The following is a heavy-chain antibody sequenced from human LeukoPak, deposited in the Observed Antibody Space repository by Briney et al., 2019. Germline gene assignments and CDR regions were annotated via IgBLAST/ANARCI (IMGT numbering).Heavy chain of an antibody. D-gene: IGHD3-10*01. CDR2: MDHSGST. J-gene: IGHJ4*02. CDR3: ARGQRSEYYYGSGSYSYYASPDY. Sequence: SETLSLTCVVYGGSFSGYFWSWIRQPPGKGLEWIGEMDHSGSTNYNPSLKSRVTISVDTSKNQFSLKLSSVTAADTAVYYCARGQRSEYYYGSGSYSYYASPDYWGQGTLVTVSS. CDR1: GGSFSGYF. V-gene: IGHV4-34*01.